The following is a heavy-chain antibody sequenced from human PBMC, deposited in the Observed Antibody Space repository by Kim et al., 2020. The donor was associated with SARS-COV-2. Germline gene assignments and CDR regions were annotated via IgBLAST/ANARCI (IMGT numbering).Heavy chain of an antibody. CDR3: AIPGHGSSFNFDY. D-gene: IGHD6-13*01. Sequence: YHPSLKTRVTISVDTSKTQFSLKLSSVTAADTAVYYCAIPGHGSSFNFDYWGQGTLVTVSS. V-gene: IGHV4-34*01. J-gene: IGHJ4*02.